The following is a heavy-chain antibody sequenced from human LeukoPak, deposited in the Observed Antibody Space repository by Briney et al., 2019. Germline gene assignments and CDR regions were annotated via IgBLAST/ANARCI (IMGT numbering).Heavy chain of an antibody. CDR1: GYTLTELS. V-gene: IGHV1-24*01. J-gene: IGHJ5*02. D-gene: IGHD1-26*01. Sequence: WASVKVSCKVSGYTLTELSMHWVRQAPGKGLEWMGGFDPEDGETIYAQKFQGRVTMTEDTSTDTAYMELSSLRSEDTAVYYCAIDFRIKEWELLAWGQGTLVTVSS. CDR2: FDPEDGET. CDR3: AIDFRIKEWELLA.